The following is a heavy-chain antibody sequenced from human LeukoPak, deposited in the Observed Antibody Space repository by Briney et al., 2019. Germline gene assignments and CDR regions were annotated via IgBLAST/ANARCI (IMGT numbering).Heavy chain of an antibody. D-gene: IGHD2-15*01. CDR3: ARSVAVVAATFGY. J-gene: IGHJ4*02. V-gene: IGHV3-74*01. CDR2: INSDGSST. CDR1: GFTFNSYW. Sequence: PGGSLRLSCAASGFTFNSYWMHWVRQAPGKGLVWVSRINSDGSSTSYADSVKGRFTISRDNAKNTLYLQMNSLRAEDTAVYYCARSVAVVAATFGYWGQGTLVTVSS.